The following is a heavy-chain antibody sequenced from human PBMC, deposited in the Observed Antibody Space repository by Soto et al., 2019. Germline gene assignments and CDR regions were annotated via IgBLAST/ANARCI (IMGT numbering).Heavy chain of an antibody. CDR1: GFTFSSYA. CDR3: AKDSLPRAARQITFDY. V-gene: IGHV3-23*01. CDR2: ISGSGGST. Sequence: PGGSLRLSCAASGFTFSSYAMSWVRQAPGKGLEWVSVISGSGGSTYYADSVKGRFTISRDNSKNTLFLQMNSLRAEDTAVYYCAKDSLPRAARQITFDYWGQGTLVTVSS. D-gene: IGHD6-6*01. J-gene: IGHJ4*02.